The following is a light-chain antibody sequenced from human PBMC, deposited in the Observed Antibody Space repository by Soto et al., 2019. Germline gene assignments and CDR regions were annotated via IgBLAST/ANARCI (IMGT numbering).Light chain of an antibody. CDR1: RSNIGAGYD. V-gene: IGLV1-40*01. Sequence: QAVVTQPPSVSGAPGQRVTISCTGSRSNIGAGYDVHWYQQLPGTAPKLLIYGTNNRPSGVPDRFSGSKSGMSASLAITGLQAADEADYYCASYTSITTWIFGGGTKLTVL. CDR2: GTN. CDR3: ASYTSITTWI. J-gene: IGLJ3*02.